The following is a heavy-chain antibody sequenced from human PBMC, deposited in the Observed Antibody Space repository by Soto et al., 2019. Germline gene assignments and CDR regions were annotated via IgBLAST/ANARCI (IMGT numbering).Heavy chain of an antibody. CDR3: ARGGGSPYHNHEFDF. CDR1: RGTLRSYA. CDR2: IVPIFGTT. D-gene: IGHD6-13*01. Sequence: SVKVSCKASRGTLRSYAISWVRQAPGQGLEWIGGIVPIFGTTNYAQKFQGRVTITAGESASTVYMEVTGLKSDDTAVYYCARGGGSPYHNHEFDFWGQGTLVTVSS. V-gene: IGHV1-69*13. J-gene: IGHJ4*02.